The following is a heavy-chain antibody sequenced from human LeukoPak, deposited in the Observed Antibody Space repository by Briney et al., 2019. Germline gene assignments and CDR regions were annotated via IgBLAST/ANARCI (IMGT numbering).Heavy chain of an antibody. CDR1: GFKFNDYS. CDR2: IYSGGST. J-gene: IGHJ4*02. V-gene: IGHV3-53*04. CDR3: VYSYGYE. Sequence: GGSLRLSCAASGFKFNDYSLNWVRRVPGKGLEWVSVIYSGGSTYYADSVKGRFTISRHNSKNTLYLQMNSLRAEDTAVYYCVYSYGYEWGQGTLVTVSS. D-gene: IGHD5-18*01.